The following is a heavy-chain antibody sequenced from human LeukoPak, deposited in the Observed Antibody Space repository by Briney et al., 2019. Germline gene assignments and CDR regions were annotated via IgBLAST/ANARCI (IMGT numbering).Heavy chain of an antibody. J-gene: IGHJ3*02. CDR2: IYHSGST. CDR1: GYSISSGYY. Sequence: SETLSLTCTVSGYSISSGYYWGWIRQPPGKGLEWIGSIYHSGSTYYNPSLKSRVTISVDTSKNQFSLKLSSVTAADTAVYYCARKSYYYDSSGYYAFDIWGQGTMVTVSS. V-gene: IGHV4-38-2*02. D-gene: IGHD3-22*01. CDR3: ARKSYYYDSSGYYAFDI.